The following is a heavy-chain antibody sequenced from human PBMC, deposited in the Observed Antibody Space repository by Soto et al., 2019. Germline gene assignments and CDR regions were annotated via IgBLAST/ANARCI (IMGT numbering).Heavy chain of an antibody. V-gene: IGHV3-23*01. CDR3: AKYISIGAGGVYYYGMDV. D-gene: IGHD3-10*01. J-gene: IGHJ6*02. CDR1: GFTFSSYA. CDR2: IGGGGGTT. Sequence: GGSLRLSCAASGFTFSSYAVSWVRQAPGKGLEWVSAIGGGGGTTYYADSVRGRFTISRDNSKNTLYLQMSSLRAEDTALYYCAKYISIGAGGVYYYGMDVWGQGTTVTVSS.